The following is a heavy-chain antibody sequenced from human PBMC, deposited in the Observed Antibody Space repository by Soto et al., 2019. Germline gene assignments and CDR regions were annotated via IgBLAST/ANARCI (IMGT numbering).Heavy chain of an antibody. CDR1: GFTVSSNY. J-gene: IGHJ4*02. V-gene: IGHV3-66*01. Sequence: EVQLVESGGGLVQPGGSLRLSCAASGFTVSSNYMSWVRQAPGKGPEWVSVIYSGGSTYYADSVKGRFTISRDNSKNTLYLQMNSLRAEDTAVYYCARDFYCSSTSCYDYWGQGTLVTVSS. CDR2: IYSGGST. D-gene: IGHD2-2*01. CDR3: ARDFYCSSTSCYDY.